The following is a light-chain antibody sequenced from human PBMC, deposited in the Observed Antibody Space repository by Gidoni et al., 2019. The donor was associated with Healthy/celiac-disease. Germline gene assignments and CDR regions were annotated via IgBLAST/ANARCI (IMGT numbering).Light chain of an antibody. CDR2: KAS. CDR1: QSISST. J-gene: IGKJ4*01. V-gene: IGKV1-5*03. CDR3: QQYNSYSLLT. Sequence: DIQMTQSPSTLSASVGDRVPITCRASQSISSTLAWYQQKPGKAHKLLSYKASSLESGVPARFSGSGSGTEFTLTISSLQPDDFATYYCQQYNSYSLLTSGGGTKLEIK.